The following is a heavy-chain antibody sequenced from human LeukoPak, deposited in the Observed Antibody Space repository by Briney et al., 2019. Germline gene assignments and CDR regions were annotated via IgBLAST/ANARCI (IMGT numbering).Heavy chain of an antibody. J-gene: IGHJ6*02. CDR3: ARDHYGPGKVDYGLDV. V-gene: IGHV4-30-4*01. D-gene: IGHD3-10*01. CDR1: GGSIRSGDYY. CDR2: IYYSGST. Sequence: SETLSLTCTVSGGSIRSGDYYWSWLRQPPGKDLEWIVYIYYSGSTYYNPSLKSRVTISVDTSKNQFSLKLTSVTAADTAVYYCARDHYGPGKVDYGLDVWGQGTTVTVSS.